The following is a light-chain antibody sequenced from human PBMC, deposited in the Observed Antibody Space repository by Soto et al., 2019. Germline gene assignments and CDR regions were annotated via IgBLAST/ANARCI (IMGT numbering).Light chain of an antibody. V-gene: IGKV3-11*01. Sequence: EIVLTQSPVTLSLSPGERATLSCRASQSISSYLAWYQQKPGQSPRLLIYDASNRAAGIPARFNGSGSGTDFTLTISSLEPEDFAVYYCQQRSSWPPFTFGPGTKVDI. CDR1: QSISSY. CDR3: QQRSSWPPFT. CDR2: DAS. J-gene: IGKJ3*01.